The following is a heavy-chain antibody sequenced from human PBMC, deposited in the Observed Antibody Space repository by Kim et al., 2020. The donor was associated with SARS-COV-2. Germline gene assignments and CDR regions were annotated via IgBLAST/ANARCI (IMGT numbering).Heavy chain of an antibody. J-gene: IGHJ2*01. Sequence: GGSLRLSCAASGFTFSSYGMHWVRQAPGKGLGWVAVIWYDGSNKYYADSVKGRFTISRDNSKNMLYLQMNSLRAEDTAVYYCARAAALDWYFDLWGRGTLVTVSS. CDR1: GFTFSSYG. CDR3: ARAAALDWYFDL. V-gene: IGHV3-33*01. CDR2: IWYDGSNK.